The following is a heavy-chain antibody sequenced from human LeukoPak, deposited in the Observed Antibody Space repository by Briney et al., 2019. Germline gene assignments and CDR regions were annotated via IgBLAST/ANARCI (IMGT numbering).Heavy chain of an antibody. CDR2: ISRTGGSA. CDR1: GFTFSTCA. V-gene: IGHV3-23*01. Sequence: GGSLRLSCAASGFTFSTCAMSWVRQAPGKGLECVSSISRTGGSAYYADSVKGRFTVSRDNSKNTLYLQMNSLRAEDTAVYYCAKVGYFDWLLTFDYWGQGTLVTVSS. J-gene: IGHJ4*02. CDR3: AKVGYFDWLLTFDY. D-gene: IGHD3-9*01.